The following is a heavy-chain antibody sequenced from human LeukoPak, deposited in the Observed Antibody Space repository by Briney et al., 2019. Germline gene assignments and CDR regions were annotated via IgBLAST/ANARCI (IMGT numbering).Heavy chain of an antibody. V-gene: IGHV3-48*01. CDR3: ASNRRLELRH. Sequence: GGSLRLSCAASGFTFSSYSMNWVRQAPRKGLEWVSYISSSSSTIYYADSVKGRFTISRDNSKNTLYLQMNSLRAEDTAVYYCASNRRLELRHWGQGTLVTVSS. CDR2: ISSSSSTI. J-gene: IGHJ4*02. CDR1: GFTFSSYS. D-gene: IGHD1-7*01.